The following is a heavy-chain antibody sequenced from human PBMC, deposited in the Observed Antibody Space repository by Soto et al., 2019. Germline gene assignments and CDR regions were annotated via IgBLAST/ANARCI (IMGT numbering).Heavy chain of an antibody. Sequence: GGSLRLSCAASGFTFSSYGMHWVRQAPGKGLEWVAVISYDGSNKYYADSVKGRFTISRDNSKNTLYLQMNSLRAEDTAVYYCARNRHSNYYDSSGYPDAFDIWGQGTMVTVSS. D-gene: IGHD3-22*01. V-gene: IGHV3-30*03. CDR1: GFTFSSYG. CDR2: ISYDGSNK. J-gene: IGHJ3*02. CDR3: ARNRHSNYYDSSGYPDAFDI.